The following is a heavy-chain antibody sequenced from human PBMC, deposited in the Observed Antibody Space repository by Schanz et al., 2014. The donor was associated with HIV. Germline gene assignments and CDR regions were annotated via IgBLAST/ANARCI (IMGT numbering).Heavy chain of an antibody. CDR1: GFTFSYYG. V-gene: IGHV3-33*06. Sequence: VQLVESGGGLVQPGGSQRLSCAASGFTFSYYGMHWVRQAPGKGLEWVAVKWYDGSKEYYGDSVKGRFTISRDNSKNTLYLQMNSLRREDTAVYYCAKVGRIYSTTWIDYWGQGTLVTVSS. CDR2: KWYDGSKE. CDR3: AKVGRIYSTTWIDY. J-gene: IGHJ4*02. D-gene: IGHD2-2*01.